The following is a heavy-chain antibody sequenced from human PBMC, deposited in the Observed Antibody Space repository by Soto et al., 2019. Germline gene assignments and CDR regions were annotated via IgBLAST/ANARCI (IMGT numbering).Heavy chain of an antibody. D-gene: IGHD3-10*01. Sequence: QVQLVQSGAEVKKPGSSVKVSCKTSGVSFNNNGIGWVRQAPGHGLEWMGGVSPPFRTSNYARKFQGRISITADASTGTVNMELSRLTSEDTAQYYCARVLYYGSGSYSPSGMDVWGQGTTVTVSS. J-gene: IGHJ6*02. V-gene: IGHV1-69*01. CDR3: ARVLYYGSGSYSPSGMDV. CDR2: VSPPFRTS. CDR1: GVSFNNNG.